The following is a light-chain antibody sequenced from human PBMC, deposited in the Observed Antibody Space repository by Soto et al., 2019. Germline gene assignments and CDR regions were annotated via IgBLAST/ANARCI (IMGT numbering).Light chain of an antibody. CDR3: QQYNSYSWT. CDR2: DAS. J-gene: IGKJ1*01. CDR1: QDSTKY. Sequence: IQLTQSPSSLSASVGDRVTITCLASQDSTKYLAWYQQKPGKAPNLLIYDASTLHSGVPSRFSGSGSGTDFTLTISSLQPDDFATYYCQQYNSYSWTFGQGTKVDI. V-gene: IGKV1-9*01.